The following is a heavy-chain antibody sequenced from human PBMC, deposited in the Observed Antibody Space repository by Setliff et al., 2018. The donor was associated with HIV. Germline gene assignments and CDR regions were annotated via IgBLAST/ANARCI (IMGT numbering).Heavy chain of an antibody. J-gene: IGHJ4*02. CDR3: AKGAGFYGDYTFGY. CDR2: IYQSGSI. V-gene: IGHV4-38-2*01. Sequence: PSETLSLTCAASGYSINSGFSRAWIRQPPGQGPQWIGSIYQSGSIYYNPSLQSRVSISMDASKNKFSLKVTSVTSADTAVYYCAKGAGFYGDYTFGYWGQGNLVTVSS. CDR1: GYSINSGFS. D-gene: IGHD4-17*01.